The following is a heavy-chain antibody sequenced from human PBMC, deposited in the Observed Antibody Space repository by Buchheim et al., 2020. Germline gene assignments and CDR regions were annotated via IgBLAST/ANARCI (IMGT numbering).Heavy chain of an antibody. D-gene: IGHD1-1*01. Sequence: EVQLVESGGGLVQPGGSLRLSCAASGFTFSSYSMNWVRQAPGKGLEWVSYISSSSSTIYYADSVKGRFTISRDNDKNSLYLQMNSLRAEDTAVYYCARTGTTSLLYMDVWGQGTT. CDR3: ARTGTTSLLYMDV. CDR2: ISSSSSTI. J-gene: IGHJ6*02. V-gene: IGHV3-48*01. CDR1: GFTFSSYS.